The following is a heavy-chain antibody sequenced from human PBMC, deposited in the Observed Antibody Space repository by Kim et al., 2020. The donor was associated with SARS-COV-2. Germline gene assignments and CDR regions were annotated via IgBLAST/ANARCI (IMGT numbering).Heavy chain of an antibody. J-gene: IGHJ4*01. Sequence: GGSLRLSCAASGFTFSSCAIHWVRQAPGKGLEWVAVISYDGSNKNYADSVKGRFTISRDNAKNTLYLQMNSLRAEDTALYSCARDSWSRLRGLTYSYF. CDR3: ARDSWSRLRGLTYSYF. CDR1: GFTFSSCA. CDR2: ISYDGSNK. V-gene: IGHV3-30-3*01. D-gene: IGHD3-10*01.